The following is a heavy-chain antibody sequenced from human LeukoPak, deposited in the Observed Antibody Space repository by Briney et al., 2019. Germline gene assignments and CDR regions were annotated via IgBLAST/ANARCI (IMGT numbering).Heavy chain of an antibody. CDR2: IDPSDSYT. D-gene: IGHD3-22*01. V-gene: IGHV5-10-1*01. CDR3: ARHGPTYFYDSSGVDV. J-gene: IGHJ3*01. Sequence: GESLKISCQTSGYTFIHYWISWVRQVPGKGLEWMGRIDPSDSYTNYGPPFQGHITISADRSLNTSYLQWSGLKASGTAMYFCARHGPTYFYDSSGVDVWGRGTMVIVSS. CDR1: GYTFIHYW.